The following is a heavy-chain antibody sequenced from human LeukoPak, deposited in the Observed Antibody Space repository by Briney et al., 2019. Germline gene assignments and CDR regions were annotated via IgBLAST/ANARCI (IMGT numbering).Heavy chain of an antibody. Sequence: PSQTLSLTCTVSGGSISSGSYYWSWIRQPAGKGLEWIGRIYTSGSTNYNPSLKSRVTISVDTSKNQFSLKLSSVTAADTAVYYCARELGFTVTTEAYDYWGQGTLVTVSS. V-gene: IGHV4-61*02. CDR2: IYTSGST. CDR3: ARELGFTVTTEAYDY. D-gene: IGHD4-17*01. J-gene: IGHJ4*02. CDR1: GGSISSGSYY.